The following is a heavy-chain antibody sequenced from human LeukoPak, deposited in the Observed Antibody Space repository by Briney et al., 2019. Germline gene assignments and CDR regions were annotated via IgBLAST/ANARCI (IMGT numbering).Heavy chain of an antibody. CDR2: IRYDGRIK. D-gene: IGHD6-13*01. CDR1: GFTFSAYG. J-gene: IGHJ5*02. V-gene: IGHV3-30*02. Sequence: GGSLRLSCAASGFTFSAYGVHGVRQAPGKGLEWLAFIRYDGRIKNYADSVKGRFTISRDNSKNTQYLQMNSLTTEDTSLYYCARNRAAPGDCLDPWGQGTLVIVSS. CDR3: ARNRAAPGDCLDP.